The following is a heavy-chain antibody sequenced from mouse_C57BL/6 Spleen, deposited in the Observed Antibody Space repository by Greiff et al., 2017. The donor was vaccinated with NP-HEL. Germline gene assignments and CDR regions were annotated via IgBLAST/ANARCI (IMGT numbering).Heavy chain of an antibody. CDR1: GYTFTDYE. CDR2: IDPETGGT. Sequence: VQLQQSGAELVRPGASVTLSCKASGYTFTDYEMHWVKQTPVHGLEWIGAIDPETGGTAYNQKFKGKAILTADKSSSTADMELRSLTSEDSAVYYCTRIMVTDAMDYWGQGTSVTVSS. V-gene: IGHV1-15*01. CDR3: TRIMVTDAMDY. D-gene: IGHD2-2*01. J-gene: IGHJ4*01.